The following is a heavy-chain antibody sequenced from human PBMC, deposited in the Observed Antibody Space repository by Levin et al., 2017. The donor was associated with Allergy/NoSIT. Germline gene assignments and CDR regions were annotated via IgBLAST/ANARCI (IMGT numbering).Heavy chain of an antibody. CDR3: ARGDGGYDLSRGKKSYYYYGMDV. CDR1: GGTSSNSA. CDR2: IIPIFGTV. Sequence: PVASVKVSCKASGGTSSNSAINWVRQAPGQGLEWMGGIIPIFGTVNYAQKFQGRVTITADKSTSTAYMELSSLTSEDSAVYYCARGDGGYDLSRGKKSYYYYGMDVWGQGTTVTVSS. V-gene: IGHV1-69*06. J-gene: IGHJ6*02. D-gene: IGHD5-12*01.